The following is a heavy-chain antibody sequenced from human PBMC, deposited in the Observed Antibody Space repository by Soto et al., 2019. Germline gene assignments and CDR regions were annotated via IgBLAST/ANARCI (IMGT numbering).Heavy chain of an antibody. CDR3: TTRVITTNDY. CDR1: GFTFSDHY. Sequence: GGSLRLSCAASGFTFSDHYMDWVRQAPGKGLEWVGRIKRKADGGVTEYATFVKGRFSISRDDSKNTLFLQLNSLQTEDTDVYYCTTRVITTNDYWGQGTLVNVSS. V-gene: IGHV3-15*07. D-gene: IGHD3-22*01. CDR2: IKRKADGGVT. J-gene: IGHJ4*02.